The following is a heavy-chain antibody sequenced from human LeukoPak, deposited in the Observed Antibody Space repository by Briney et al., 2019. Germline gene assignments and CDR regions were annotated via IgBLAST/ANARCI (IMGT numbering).Heavy chain of an antibody. V-gene: IGHV3-53*01. CDR1: GLSVSTTY. CDR2: IYSGGGT. D-gene: IGHD2-15*01. J-gene: IGHJ4*02. CDR3: VGEDKY. Sequence: PGGSLRLSCAASGLSVSTTYMTWVRQAPGKGLEWVSVIYSGGGTNYADSMKGRFRISRDNSKNTLYLQMNSLRAEDTAVYYCVGEDKYWGQGTLVTASS.